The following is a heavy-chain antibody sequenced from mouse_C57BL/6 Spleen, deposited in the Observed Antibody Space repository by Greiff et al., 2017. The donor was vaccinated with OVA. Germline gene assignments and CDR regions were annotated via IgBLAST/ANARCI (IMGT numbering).Heavy chain of an antibody. V-gene: IGHV1-15*01. CDR1: GYTFTDYE. J-gene: IGHJ4*01. CDR3: TRVSWLLRIYYAMDY. D-gene: IGHD2-3*01. Sequence: VQLQQSGAELVRPGASVTLSCKASGYTFTDYEMHWVKQTPVHGLEWIGAIDPETGGTAYNQKFKGKAILTADKSSSTAYMELRSLTSEDSAVYYCTRVSWLLRIYYAMDYWGQGTSVTVSS. CDR2: IDPETGGT.